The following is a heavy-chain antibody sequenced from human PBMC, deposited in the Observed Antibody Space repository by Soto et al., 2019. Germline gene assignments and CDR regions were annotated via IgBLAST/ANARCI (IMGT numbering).Heavy chain of an antibody. CDR2: ISYDGSNK. CDR1: GFTFSSYG. V-gene: IGHV3-30*18. J-gene: IGHJ4*02. D-gene: IGHD1-7*01. Sequence: GGSLRLSCAASGFTFSSYGMHWVRQAPGKGLEWVAVISYDGSNKYYADSVKGRFTISRDNSKNTLYLQMNSLRAEDTAVYYCAKDPKNWNYLLAIDYWGQGTLVTVSS. CDR3: AKDPKNWNYLLAIDY.